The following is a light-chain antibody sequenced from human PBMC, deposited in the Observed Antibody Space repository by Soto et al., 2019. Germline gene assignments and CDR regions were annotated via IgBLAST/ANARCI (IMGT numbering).Light chain of an antibody. V-gene: IGKV3D-15*01. Sequence: EIVMTQSPATLSVSPGERATLSCRASQSVYSNLAWYQLKPGQAPRLLIYGASTRATGIPARFSGSGSGTEFTLTINSLQSKDFAVYYCQQYTKWPLTFGGGTKVEIK. CDR1: QSVYSN. CDR2: GAS. CDR3: QQYTKWPLT. J-gene: IGKJ4*01.